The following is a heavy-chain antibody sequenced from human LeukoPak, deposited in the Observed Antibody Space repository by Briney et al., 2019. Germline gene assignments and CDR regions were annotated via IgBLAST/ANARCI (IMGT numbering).Heavy chain of an antibody. CDR2: IYNSGST. CDR3: ATSSHDLLDTDY. J-gene: IGHJ4*02. Sequence: PSETLSLTCTVSGGSISGYYWSWIRQPPGKGLEWIGYIYNSGSTNYNPSLRSRVTISVDTSKRQFSLKLSSVTAADTAVYYCATSSHDLLDTDYWGQGTLVTVSS. CDR1: GGSISGYY. V-gene: IGHV4-59*01. D-gene: IGHD3-22*01.